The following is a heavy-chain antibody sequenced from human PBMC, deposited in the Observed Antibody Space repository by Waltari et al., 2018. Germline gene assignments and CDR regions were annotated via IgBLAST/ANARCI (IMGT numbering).Heavy chain of an antibody. CDR3: ATLLELVVGDY. Sequence: QLQLQESGPGLVKPSETLSLTCTVSGGSISSSSYYWGWIRQPPGKGLEWIGSIYYSGSTYYNPSLKSRVTISVDTSKNQFSLKLSSVTAADTAVYYCATLLELVVGDYWGQGTLVTVSS. CDR2: IYYSGST. V-gene: IGHV4-39*07. J-gene: IGHJ4*02. CDR1: GGSISSSSYY. D-gene: IGHD6-13*01.